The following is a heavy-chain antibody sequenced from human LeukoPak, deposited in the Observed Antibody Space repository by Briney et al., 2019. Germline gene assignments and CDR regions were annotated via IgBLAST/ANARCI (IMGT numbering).Heavy chain of an antibody. J-gene: IGHJ4*02. Sequence: PSGTLSLTCAVSGGSISSSNWWSWVRQPPGKGLEWIGEIYHSGSTNYNPSLKSRVTMSLDRSKNHLSLTLTSVTAADTAVYYCSRESGAFSPFGYWGQGTLVTVSS. CDR1: GGSISSSNW. CDR2: IYHSGST. V-gene: IGHV4-4*02. D-gene: IGHD1-26*01. CDR3: SRESGAFSPFGY.